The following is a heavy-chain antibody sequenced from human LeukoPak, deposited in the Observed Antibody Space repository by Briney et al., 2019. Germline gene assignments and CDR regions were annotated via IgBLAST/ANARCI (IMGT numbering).Heavy chain of an antibody. CDR1: GFTFSSYA. CDR2: ISYDGSNK. CDR3: ARCPLDYDSSAYPDY. Sequence: PGGSLRLSCAASGFTFSSYAMHWVRQAPGKGLEWVAVISYDGSNKYYADSVKGRFTISRDNSKNTLYLQMNSLRAEDTAVYYCARCPLDYDSSAYPDYWGQGTLVTVSS. V-gene: IGHV3-30-3*01. D-gene: IGHD3-22*01. J-gene: IGHJ4*02.